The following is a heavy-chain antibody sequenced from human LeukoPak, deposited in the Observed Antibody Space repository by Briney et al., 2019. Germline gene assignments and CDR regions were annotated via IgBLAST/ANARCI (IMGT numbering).Heavy chain of an antibody. CDR1: GFTFSSYA. CDR2: INSDGNRT. V-gene: IGHV3-74*01. CDR3: ARESSDWFSDAFDI. J-gene: IGHJ3*02. Sequence: LAGGSLRLSCAASGFTFSSYAMSWVRQAPGKGLVWVSRINSDGNRTNYADFVKGRFTISRDNAKNTLYVQINSLRAEDTAVYYCARESSDWFSDAFDIWGQGTVVTVSS. D-gene: IGHD6-19*01.